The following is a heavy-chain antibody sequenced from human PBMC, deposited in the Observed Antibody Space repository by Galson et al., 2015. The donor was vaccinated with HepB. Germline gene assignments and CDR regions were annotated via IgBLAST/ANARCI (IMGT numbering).Heavy chain of an antibody. D-gene: IGHD2-2*01. J-gene: IGHJ5*02. CDR2: ILNDGSNQ. CDR3: ARDEVTSSWFLH. Sequence: SLRLSCAASGFTFRKYGMHWVRQAPGKGLEWVAVILNDGSNQYYGDSVKGRLTISRDNSKNMLYLQMNSLRAEDTAVYYCARDEVTSSWFLHWGRGTLVTVSS. V-gene: IGHV3-33*01. CDR1: GFTFRKYG.